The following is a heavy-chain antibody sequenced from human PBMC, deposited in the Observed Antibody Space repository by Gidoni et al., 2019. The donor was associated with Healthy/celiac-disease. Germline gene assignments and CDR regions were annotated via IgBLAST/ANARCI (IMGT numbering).Heavy chain of an antibody. D-gene: IGHD6-13*01. CDR3: ARDGKRFSSWLNY. Sequence: CAASGFTFSSYSMNWVRQAPGKGLEWVSYISSSSSTIYYADSVKGRFTISRDNAKNSLYLQMNILRAEDTAVYYCARDGKRFSSWLNYWGQGTLVTVSS. V-gene: IGHV3-48*01. J-gene: IGHJ4*02. CDR2: ISSSSSTI. CDR1: GFTFSSYS.